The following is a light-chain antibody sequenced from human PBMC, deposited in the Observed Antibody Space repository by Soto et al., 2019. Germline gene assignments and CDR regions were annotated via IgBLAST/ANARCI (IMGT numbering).Light chain of an antibody. J-gene: IGKJ4*01. CDR2: DAS. CDR3: QQYGTSPPLT. CDR1: QSVSNY. Sequence: EIVLTQSPATLSLSPGERATLSCRASQSVSNYLAWYQQKPGQAPRLLIYDASRRATGIPDRFSGTGSATDFTLTISRLEPEDFAVYYCQQYGTSPPLTFGGGTKVDIK. V-gene: IGKV3-20*01.